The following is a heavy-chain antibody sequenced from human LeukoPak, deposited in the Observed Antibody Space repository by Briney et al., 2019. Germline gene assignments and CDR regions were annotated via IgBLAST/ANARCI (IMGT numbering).Heavy chain of an antibody. V-gene: IGHV3-33*01. CDR3: ARYPPRYCSGGSCSDAFDI. D-gene: IGHD2-15*01. J-gene: IGHJ3*02. CDR1: GFMFSSSG. Sequence: GGSLRLSCAASGFMFSSSGMHWVRQAPGKGLEWVALIRYDGSNKYYADSVKGRFTISRDNSKNTVSLQMNSLRAEDTAVYYCARYPPRYCSGGSCSDAFDIWGQGTMVTVSS. CDR2: IRYDGSNK.